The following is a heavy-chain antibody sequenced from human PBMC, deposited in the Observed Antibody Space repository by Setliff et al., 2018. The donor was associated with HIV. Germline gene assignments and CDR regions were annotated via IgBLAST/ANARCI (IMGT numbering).Heavy chain of an antibody. CDR2: IYHDGST. CDR1: GYSISSGYY. CDR3: ARATESSYDLLTAFWFFDS. V-gene: IGHV4-38-2*01. J-gene: IGHJ4*02. D-gene: IGHD3-9*01. Sequence: PSETLSLTCAVSGYSISSGYYWGWIRQPPGKGLEWIGSIYHDGSTYYNPSLRSRVTISVDTSKNQFSLKLSSVTAADTALYFCARATESSYDLLTAFWFFDSWGQGTPVTVSS.